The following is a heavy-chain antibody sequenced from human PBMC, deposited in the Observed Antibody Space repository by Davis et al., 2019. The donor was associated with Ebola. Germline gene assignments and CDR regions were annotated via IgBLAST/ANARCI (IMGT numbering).Heavy chain of an antibody. CDR1: GFTFSAYS. Sequence: HTGGSLRLSCAASGFTFSAYSMNWARQAPGKGLVWVSRINSDGSSTSYADSVKGRFTISRDNAKNTLYLQMNSLRAEDTAVYYCARDAGYNWFDPWGQGTLVTVSS. CDR3: ARDAGYNWFDP. J-gene: IGHJ5*02. CDR2: INSDGSST. V-gene: IGHV3-74*01.